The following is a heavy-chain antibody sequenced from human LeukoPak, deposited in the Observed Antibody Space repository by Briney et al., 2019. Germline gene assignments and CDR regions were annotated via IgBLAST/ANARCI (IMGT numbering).Heavy chain of an antibody. CDR2: ISSSSSYI. D-gene: IGHD6-13*01. V-gene: IGHV3-21*01. J-gene: IGHJ5*02. Sequence: PGGSLRLSCAASGFTFSSYEMNWVRQAPGKGLEWVSSISSSSSYIYYADSVKGRFTISRDNAKNSLYLQMNSLRAEDTAVYYCARGTEAAGTGYWFDPWGQGTLVTVSS. CDR3: ARGTEAAGTGYWFDP. CDR1: GFTFSSYE.